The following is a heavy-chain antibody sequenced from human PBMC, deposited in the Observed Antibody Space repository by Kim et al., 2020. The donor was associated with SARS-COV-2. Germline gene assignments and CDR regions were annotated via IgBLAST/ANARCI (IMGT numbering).Heavy chain of an antibody. CDR3: ARVPYGSGSYHFDY. D-gene: IGHD3-10*01. Sequence: GGSLRLSCAASGFTFSSYAMHWVRQAPGKGLEWVAVISYDGSNKYYADSVKGRFTISRDNSKNTLYLQMNSLRAEDTAVYYCARVPYGSGSYHFDYWGQGTLVTVSS. V-gene: IGHV3-30-3*01. CDR1: GFTFSSYA. J-gene: IGHJ4*02. CDR2: ISYDGSNK.